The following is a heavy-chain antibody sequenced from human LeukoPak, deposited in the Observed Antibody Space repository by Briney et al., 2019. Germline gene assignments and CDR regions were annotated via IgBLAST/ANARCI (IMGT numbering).Heavy chain of an antibody. J-gene: IGHJ4*02. CDR1: GGSISGSY. D-gene: IGHD1-26*01. CDR2: IYSNEIT. Sequence: SETLSPTCTVSGGSISGSYWTWVLQPAGKGLEWIGRIYSNEITNYNPSLKSRVTMSVDTSKNQFSLKLTSVTAADTAVYYCARGSGAATNEALDYWGQGTLVTVSS. V-gene: IGHV4-4*07. CDR3: ARGSGAATNEALDY.